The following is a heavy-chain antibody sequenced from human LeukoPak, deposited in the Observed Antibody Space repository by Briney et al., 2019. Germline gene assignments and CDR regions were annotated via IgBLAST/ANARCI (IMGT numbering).Heavy chain of an antibody. CDR2: TYYRSTWYN. D-gene: IGHD2-2*01. V-gene: IGHV6-1*01. Sequence: SQTLSLTCAISGDSVLSNSVTWNWIRQSPSRGLEWLGRTYYRSTWYNDYAVSVRGRITVNPDTSKNQFSLHLNSVTPEDTAVYYCARRLTQYDCFDPWGQGILVTVSS. J-gene: IGHJ5*02. CDR1: GDSVLSNSVT. CDR3: ARRLTQYDCFDP.